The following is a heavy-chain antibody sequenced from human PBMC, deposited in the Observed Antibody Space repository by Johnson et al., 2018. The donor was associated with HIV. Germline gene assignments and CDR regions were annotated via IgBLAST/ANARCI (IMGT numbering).Heavy chain of an antibody. D-gene: IGHD4-11*01. CDR2: IKSTGAGGTI. CDR1: GFTFTNAW. V-gene: IGHV3-15*01. CDR3: STDVTDTVTTYYNAFDV. Sequence: VQLVESGGDLVNPGGSLRLSCAASGFTFTNAWMSWVRQAPGKGLEWVGRIKSTGAGGTIDYAAPVKGRFTISRDDSKNTLYLEMNNLKSEDTAVYYCSTDVTDTVTTYYNAFDVWGQGTMVTVSS. J-gene: IGHJ3*01.